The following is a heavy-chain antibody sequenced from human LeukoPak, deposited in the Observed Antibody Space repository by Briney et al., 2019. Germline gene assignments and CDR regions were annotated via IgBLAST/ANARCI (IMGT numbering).Heavy chain of an antibody. V-gene: IGHV3-23*01. CDR3: AKAGCSSTSCYTGY. CDR2: ISGSGGST. Sequence: PGGSLRLSCAASGFTFSSYAMSWVRQAPGKGLEWVSAISGSGGSTYYADSVKGRFTTSRDNSKNTLYLQMNSLRAEDTAVYYCAKAGCSSTSCYTGYWGQGTLVTVSS. D-gene: IGHD2-2*02. CDR1: GFTFSSYA. J-gene: IGHJ4*02.